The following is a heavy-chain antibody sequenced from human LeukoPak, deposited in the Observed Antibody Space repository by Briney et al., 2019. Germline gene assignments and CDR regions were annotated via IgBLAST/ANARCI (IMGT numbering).Heavy chain of an antibody. CDR1: GLTCSSCA. Sequence: GASLRLDCATTGLTCSSCAMSWSRQAPGKGQEWVSAISGSGGSTYYADSVKGRFTISRDNSKNTLYLQMNSLRAEDTAVYYCAKDRESLRFLEWLSRYYFDYWGQGTLVTVSS. J-gene: IGHJ4*02. V-gene: IGHV3-23*01. CDR2: ISGSGGST. D-gene: IGHD3-3*01. CDR3: AKDRESLRFLEWLSRYYFDY.